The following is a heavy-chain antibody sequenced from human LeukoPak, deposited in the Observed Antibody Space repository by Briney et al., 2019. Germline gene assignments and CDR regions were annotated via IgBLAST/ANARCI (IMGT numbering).Heavy chain of an antibody. CDR2: IYYSGST. Sequence: PSETLSLTCTVSGGSISSSSYYWGWIRQPPGKGLEWIGSIYYSGSTYYNPSLKSRVTISVDTSKNQFSLKLSSVTAAGTAVYFCARTFDSSSSVPFYIWGQGTMVTVSS. J-gene: IGHJ3*02. CDR3: ARTFDSSSSVPFYI. CDR1: GGSISSSSYY. V-gene: IGHV4-39*07. D-gene: IGHD6-6*01.